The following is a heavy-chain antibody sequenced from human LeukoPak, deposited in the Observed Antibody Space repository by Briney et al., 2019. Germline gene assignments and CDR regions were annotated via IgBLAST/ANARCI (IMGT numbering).Heavy chain of an antibody. Sequence: RGESLKISCKGSGYRFTSYWIGWVRQMPGKGLEWIGIIYPGDSDTRYSPSFQGQVTISADKSISTAYLQWSSLKASDTAMYNCVTTDSSGYDDAFDIWGQGTMVTVSS. CDR2: IYPGDSDT. V-gene: IGHV5-51*01. D-gene: IGHD3-22*01. CDR1: GYRFTSYW. CDR3: VTTDSSGYDDAFDI. J-gene: IGHJ3*02.